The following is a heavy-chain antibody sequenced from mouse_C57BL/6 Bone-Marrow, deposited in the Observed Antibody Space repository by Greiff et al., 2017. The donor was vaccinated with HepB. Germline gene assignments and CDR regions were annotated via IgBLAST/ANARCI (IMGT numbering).Heavy chain of an antibody. J-gene: IGHJ2*01. CDR3: ARERGLRGYFDY. D-gene: IGHD2-2*01. CDR2: IHPNSGST. V-gene: IGHV1-64*01. Sequence: VKQRPGQGLEWIGMIHPNSGSTNYNEKFKSKATLTVDKSSSTAYMQLSSLTSEDSAVYYCARERGLRGYFDYWGQGTTLTVSS.